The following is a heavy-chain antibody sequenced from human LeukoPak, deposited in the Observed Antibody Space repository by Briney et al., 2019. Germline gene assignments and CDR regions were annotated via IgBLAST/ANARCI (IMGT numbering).Heavy chain of an antibody. CDR1: GYDFTNYW. Sequence: GESLKISCKASGYDFTNYWIGWVRQTPGKGLEWMGIIFPGDSDARYSPSFQGQVTFSVDKSISTAYLQWSSLQASDTAMYYCARCDRAGFYFHGYWGQGILVTVSS. V-gene: IGHV5-51*01. CDR3: ARCDRAGFYFHGY. J-gene: IGHJ4*02. CDR2: IFPGDSDA. D-gene: IGHD3-22*01.